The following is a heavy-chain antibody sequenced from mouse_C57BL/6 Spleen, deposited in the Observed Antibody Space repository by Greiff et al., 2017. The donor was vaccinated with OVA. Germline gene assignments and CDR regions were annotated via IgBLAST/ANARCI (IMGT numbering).Heavy chain of an antibody. D-gene: IGHD2-5*01. Sequence: VQLQQSGAELVKPGASVKISCKASGYSFTGYYMNWVKQSPEKSLEWIGEINPSTGGTTYNQKFKAKATLTVDKSSSTAYMQLKSLTSEDSAVYYCARSNYSNYWFAYWGQGTLVTVSA. V-gene: IGHV1-42*01. CDR1: GYSFTGYY. J-gene: IGHJ3*01. CDR2: INPSTGGT. CDR3: ARSNYSNYWFAY.